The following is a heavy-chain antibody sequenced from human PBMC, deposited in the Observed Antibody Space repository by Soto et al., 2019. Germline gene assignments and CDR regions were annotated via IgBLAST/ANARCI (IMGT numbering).Heavy chain of an antibody. J-gene: IGHJ6*02. CDR3: AKDPALVPAARGRYYYGMDV. CDR2: ISGSGGST. CDR1: GFTFSSYA. V-gene: IGHV3-23*01. Sequence: GGSLRLSCAASGFTFSSYAMSWVRQAPGKGLEWVSAISGSGGSTYYADSVKGRFTISRDNSKNTLYLQMNSLRAEDTAVYYCAKDPALVPAARGRYYYGMDVWSQGTTVTVSS. D-gene: IGHD2-2*01.